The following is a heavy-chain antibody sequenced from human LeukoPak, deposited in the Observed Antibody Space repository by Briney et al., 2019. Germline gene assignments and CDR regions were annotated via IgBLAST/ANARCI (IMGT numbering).Heavy chain of an antibody. D-gene: IGHD2-15*01. CDR1: GGTFSSYA. J-gene: IGHJ5*02. V-gene: IGHV1-69*13. Sequence: GASVKVSCKASGGTFSSYAISWVRQAPGQGLEWMGGIIPIFGTANYAQKFQGRVTITADESTSTAYMELSSLRSEDTAVYYCARDNPYCSGGSCSFDPWGQGTLVTVSS. CDR3: ARDNPYCSGGSCSFDP. CDR2: IIPIFGTA.